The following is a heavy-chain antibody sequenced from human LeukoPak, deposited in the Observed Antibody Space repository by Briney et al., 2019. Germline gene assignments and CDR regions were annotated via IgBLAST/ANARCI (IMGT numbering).Heavy chain of an antibody. J-gene: IGHJ4*02. CDR1: GYTFRAYY. D-gene: IGHD2-2*01. CDR2: ITPNNGGT. CDR3: ARDWSELPAAMGGAF. V-gene: IGHV1-2*02. Sequence: ASVKVSCKASGYTFRAYYLHWVRQAPGQGLEWMGWITPNNGGTNYAQEFQGRVTMTRDTSINTAYMEISSLRSDDTAVYYCARDWSELPAAMGGAFWGQGTLVTVSS.